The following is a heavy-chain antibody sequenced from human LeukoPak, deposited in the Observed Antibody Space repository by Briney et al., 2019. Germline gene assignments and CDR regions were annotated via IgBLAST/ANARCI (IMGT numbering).Heavy chain of an antibody. Sequence: GRSLRLSCAASGFTFSSYGMHWVRQAPGKGLEWVAVISYDGSNKYYADSVKGRFTISRDNSKNTLYLQMNSLRAEDTAVYYCVRGAPIYYYYGMDVWGQGTTVTVSS. J-gene: IGHJ6*02. CDR2: ISYDGSNK. D-gene: IGHD3-10*01. CDR3: VRGAPIYYYYGMDV. CDR1: GFTFSSYG. V-gene: IGHV3-30*03.